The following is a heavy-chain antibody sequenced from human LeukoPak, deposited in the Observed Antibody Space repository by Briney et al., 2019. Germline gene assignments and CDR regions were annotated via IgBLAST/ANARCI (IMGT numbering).Heavy chain of an antibody. CDR2: INPNSGGT. V-gene: IGHV1-2*02. J-gene: IGHJ6*03. CDR1: VYTFTGYY. Sequence: ASVKVSCKASVYTFTGYYMHWVRQAPGQGLEWMGWINPNSGGTNYAQKFQGRVTMTRDTSISTAYMELSRLRSDDTAVYYCAREGSTTGYYYMDVWGKGTTVTVSS. D-gene: IGHD4-17*01. CDR3: AREGSTTGYYYMDV.